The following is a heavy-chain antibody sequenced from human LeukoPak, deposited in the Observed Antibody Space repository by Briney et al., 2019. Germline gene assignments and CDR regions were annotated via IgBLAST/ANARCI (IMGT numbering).Heavy chain of an antibody. CDR2: ISPSGDIK. Sequence: GGSLRLSCAASGFTFSNHGMNWVRQAPGKGLEWVSGISPSGDIKYYADSVKGRFTISRDNSKNTLYLQMNSLRAEDTAVYYCAKDGVVVVSPNDYWGQGTLVTVSS. CDR3: AKDGVVVVSPNDY. D-gene: IGHD2-15*01. J-gene: IGHJ4*02. V-gene: IGHV3-23*01. CDR1: GFTFSNHG.